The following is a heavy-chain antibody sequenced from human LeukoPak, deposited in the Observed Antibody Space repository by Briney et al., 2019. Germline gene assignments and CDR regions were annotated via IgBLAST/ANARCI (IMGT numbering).Heavy chain of an antibody. D-gene: IGHD3-10*01. Sequence: PSETLSLTCTVSGGSISSSSYYWGWIRQPPGKGLEWIGSIYYSGSTYYNPSLKSRVTISVDTSKNQFSLKLSSVTAADTAVYYCARGLWFGELLAYYFDYWGQGTLVTVSS. CDR2: IYYSGST. J-gene: IGHJ4*02. CDR1: GGSISSSSYY. CDR3: ARGLWFGELLAYYFDY. V-gene: IGHV4-39*07.